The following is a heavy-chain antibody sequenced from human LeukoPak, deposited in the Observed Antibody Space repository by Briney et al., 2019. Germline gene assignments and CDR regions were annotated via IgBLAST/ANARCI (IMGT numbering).Heavy chain of an antibody. CDR3: AKGRGKDGQNLFDY. Sequence: GGSLRLSCAASGFTFSIYGMHWVRQAPGKGLEWVTFIRSDGTKTHYADSVKGRFTISRDNSKNTPFLQIDNLRVDDTAVYYCAKGRGKDGQNLFDYWGQGTLITVSS. CDR1: GFTFSIYG. D-gene: IGHD5-24*01. J-gene: IGHJ4*02. CDR2: IRSDGTKT. V-gene: IGHV3-30*02.